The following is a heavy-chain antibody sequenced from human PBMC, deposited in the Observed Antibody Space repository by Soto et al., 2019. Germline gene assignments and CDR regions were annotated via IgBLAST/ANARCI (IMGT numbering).Heavy chain of an antibody. CDR1: GFSFSTYS. V-gene: IGHV3-21*01. CDR2: ISSSGSYI. Sequence: EAQLVESGGGQVKSGGSLRLSCEVSGFSFSTYSMNWVRQAPGKGLEWVSFISSSGSYIYYADSVKGRFTISRDNAKDSVFLQMNSLRVEDTAVYYCARERFNGMDVWGQGTTVSVS. D-gene: IGHD3-10*01. CDR3: ARERFNGMDV. J-gene: IGHJ6*02.